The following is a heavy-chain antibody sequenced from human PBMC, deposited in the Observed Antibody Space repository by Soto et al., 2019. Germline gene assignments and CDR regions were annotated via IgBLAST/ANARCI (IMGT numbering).Heavy chain of an antibody. J-gene: IGHJ6*02. CDR3: ARSRHGSGSYTHFYYGLDV. CDR1: GFTFISYA. Sequence: QVQLVESGGGVVQPGRSLRLSCAASGFTFISYAMLWVRQAPGKGLEWVAVISFDGSTEYYADSVKGRFTISRDNSKNTVYLQMNSLRSEDTAVYYCARSRHGSGSYTHFYYGLDVWGQGTTVTVSS. CDR2: ISFDGSTE. V-gene: IGHV3-30-3*01. D-gene: IGHD3-10*01.